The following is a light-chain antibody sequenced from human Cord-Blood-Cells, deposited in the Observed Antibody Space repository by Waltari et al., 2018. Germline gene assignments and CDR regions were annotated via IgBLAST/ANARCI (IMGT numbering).Light chain of an antibody. J-gene: IGKJ2*03. CDR2: KAS. CDR3: QQYNSYSPYS. CDR1: QSISSW. V-gene: IGKV1-5*03. Sequence: DIQMTQSPSTLSASVGDRVTITCRASQSISSWLAWYQQKPGNAPKLLIYKASSLESGVPSRFSGSGSGTEFTLTISSLQPDEFATYYCQQYNSYSPYSFGQGTKLEIK.